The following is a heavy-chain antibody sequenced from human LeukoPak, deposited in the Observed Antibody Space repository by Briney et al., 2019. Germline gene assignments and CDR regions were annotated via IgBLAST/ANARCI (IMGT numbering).Heavy chain of an antibody. CDR3: ARRRDGYNYEYYFDY. CDR2: ISSSSSTI. CDR1: GFTFSSYS. V-gene: IGHV3-48*01. J-gene: IGHJ4*02. Sequence: GGSLRLSCAASGFTFSSYSMNWVRQAPGKGLEWVSYISSSSSTIYYADSVKGRFTISRDNAKNSLYLQMNSLRAEDTAVYYCARRRDGYNYEYYFDYWGQGTLVTVSS. D-gene: IGHD5-24*01.